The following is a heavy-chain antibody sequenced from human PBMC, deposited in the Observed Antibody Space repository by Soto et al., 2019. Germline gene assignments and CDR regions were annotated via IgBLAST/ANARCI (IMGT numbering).Heavy chain of an antibody. Sequence: QVQLVQSGAEVKKPGASVKVSCKASGDILTSYYMHWVRQAPGQGLEWMGVINTSDGGTIYAQKCKGRVTITRDTSTSTVYMELSSLTSEDTAVYYCAREVGATDYWGQGTLVTVSS. CDR3: AREVGATDY. D-gene: IGHD1-26*01. CDR2: INTSDGGT. CDR1: GDILTSYY. J-gene: IGHJ4*02. V-gene: IGHV1-46*01.